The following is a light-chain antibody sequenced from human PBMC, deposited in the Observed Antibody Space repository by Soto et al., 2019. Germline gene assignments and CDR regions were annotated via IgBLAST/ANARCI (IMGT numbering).Light chain of an antibody. Sequence: EIVLTQSPATLSLSPGERATLSCRASQSVSSYLAWYQQKPGQAPRLLIYDASNRATGIPARFSGSGSGTDFTLTISSLEPEDFAVYYCQQRSNWLTFGGGTGGYQ. CDR2: DAS. CDR1: QSVSSY. J-gene: IGKJ4*01. V-gene: IGKV3-11*01. CDR3: QQRSNWLT.